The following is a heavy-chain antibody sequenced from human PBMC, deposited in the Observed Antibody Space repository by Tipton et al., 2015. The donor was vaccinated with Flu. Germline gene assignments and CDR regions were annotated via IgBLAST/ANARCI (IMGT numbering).Heavy chain of an antibody. D-gene: IGHD3-22*01. CDR2: INRDGSEQ. J-gene: IGHJ4*02. V-gene: IGHV3-7*03. CDR1: GFAFSDYW. Sequence: GSLRLSCAASGFAFSDYWVTWVRQVPGKGLEWVANINRDGSEQNYVGSVRGRFTISRDNAKNSLYLQMKSLRAEDTAIYYCARDVTAHYDSGSYWESAGLDNWGQGTLVTVSS. CDR3: ARDVTAHYDSGSYWESAGLDN.